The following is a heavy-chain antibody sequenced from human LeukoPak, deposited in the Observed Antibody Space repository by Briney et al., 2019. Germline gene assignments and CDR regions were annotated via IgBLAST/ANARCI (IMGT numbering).Heavy chain of an antibody. CDR3: ARVAYYYGMDV. CDR2: IYYSGST. J-gene: IGHJ6*02. Sequence: SETLSLTCTVSGYSISSGYYWSWIRQPPGKGLEWIGYIYYSGSTNYNPSLKSRVTISVDTSKNQFSLKLSSVTAADTAVYYCARVAYYYGMDVWGQGTTVTVSS. CDR1: GYSISSGYY. V-gene: IGHV4-38-2*02.